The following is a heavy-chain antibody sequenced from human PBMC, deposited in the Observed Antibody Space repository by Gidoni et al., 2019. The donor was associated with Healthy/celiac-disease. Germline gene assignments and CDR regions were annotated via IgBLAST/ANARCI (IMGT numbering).Heavy chain of an antibody. Sequence: EVQLLESGGGLVQPGGSLRLSCSASGFTFSCYAMSWVRQAPGKGLEWVSAISGSGGSTYYADSVKGRFTISRDNSKNTLYLQMNSLRAEDTAVYYCARFGYDSSGYYYFDYWGQGTLVTVSS. CDR3: ARFGYDSSGYYYFDY. CDR2: ISGSGGST. J-gene: IGHJ4*02. CDR1: GFTFSCYA. D-gene: IGHD3-22*01. V-gene: IGHV3-23*01.